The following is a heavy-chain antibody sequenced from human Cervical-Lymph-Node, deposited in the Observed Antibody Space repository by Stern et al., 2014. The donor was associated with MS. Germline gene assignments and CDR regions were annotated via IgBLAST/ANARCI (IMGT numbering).Heavy chain of an antibody. J-gene: IGHJ5*02. CDR1: GYTFTSYG. CDR3: AVAAAGTSWFDP. Sequence: VQLVQSGAEVRKPGASVKLSCKASGYTFTSYGISWVRQAPGQGLEWMGWISVDNGNTDYAQKFQGRVTMTADTSTDTAYMELRRLRSDETAVYYCAVAAAGTSWFDPWGQGTLVTVTS. V-gene: IGHV1-18*01. D-gene: IGHD6-13*01. CDR2: ISVDNGNT.